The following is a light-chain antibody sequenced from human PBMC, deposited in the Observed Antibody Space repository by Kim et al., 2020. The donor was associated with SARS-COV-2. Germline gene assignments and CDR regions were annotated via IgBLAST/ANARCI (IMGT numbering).Light chain of an antibody. CDR2: WAS. V-gene: IGKV4-1*01. J-gene: IGKJ4*01. CDR1: QSVLYSSNNKNY. Sequence: DIVMTQSPDSLAASLGERATINCKSSQSVLYSSNNKNYLAWYQQKPGQPPKLLIYWASTRESGVPDRFSGSGSGTDFTLTISSLQAEDVAVYYCQQYYSTPLTFGVGTKVDIK. CDR3: QQYYSTPLT.